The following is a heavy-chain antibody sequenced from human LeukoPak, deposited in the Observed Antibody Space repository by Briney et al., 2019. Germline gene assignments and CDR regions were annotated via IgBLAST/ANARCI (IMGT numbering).Heavy chain of an antibody. CDR1: GFTFSSYS. J-gene: IGHJ5*02. V-gene: IGHV3-48*01. CDR2: ISSSSSTI. Sequence: GGSLRLSCAASGFTFSSYSMNWVRQAPGKGLEWVSYISSSSSTIYYADSVKGRFTISRDNAKNSLYLQMNSLRAEDTAVYYCARGRGDEWLGRNWFDPWGQGTLVTVSS. CDR3: ARGRGDEWLGRNWFDP. D-gene: IGHD6-19*01.